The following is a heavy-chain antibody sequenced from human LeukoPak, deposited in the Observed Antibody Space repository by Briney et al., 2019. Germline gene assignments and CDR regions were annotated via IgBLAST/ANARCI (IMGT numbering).Heavy chain of an antibody. Sequence: GGSLRLSCAASGFTFSNYAMSWVRQAPGKGLERVSGISGSGGTTYHADSVKGRFTISRDNSKNTLYLQMNTLRAEDTAVYYCAKDGYDYDSSYSYFDHWGQGTLVTVSS. CDR2: ISGSGGTT. V-gene: IGHV3-23*01. D-gene: IGHD3-22*01. CDR1: GFTFSNYA. J-gene: IGHJ4*02. CDR3: AKDGYDYDSSYSYFDH.